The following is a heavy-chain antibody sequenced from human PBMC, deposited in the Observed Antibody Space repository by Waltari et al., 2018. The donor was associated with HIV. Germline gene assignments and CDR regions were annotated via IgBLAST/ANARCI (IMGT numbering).Heavy chain of an antibody. V-gene: IGHV1-8*01. D-gene: IGHD1-26*01. CDR2: RKPNSGNT. CDR3: ARGRSGNYRGNSVVDY. J-gene: IGHJ4*02. CDR1: GYTFTTYD. Sequence: QVQLVQSGAEVKKPGASVKVSCKASGYTFTTYDINWVRQATGQGLEWMGRRKPNSGNTGYAQKFQGRVTMTRNTSITTAHMELSSLRSDDTAVYYCARGRSGNYRGNSVVDYWGQGTLVTVSS.